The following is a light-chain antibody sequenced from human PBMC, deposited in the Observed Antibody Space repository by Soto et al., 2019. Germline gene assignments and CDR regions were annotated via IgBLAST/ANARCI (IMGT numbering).Light chain of an antibody. CDR2: SNN. CDR3: AAWDDSLSGHYV. CDR1: SSNIGSNY. J-gene: IGLJ1*01. V-gene: IGLV1-47*02. Sequence: QSVLTQPPSASGTPGQRVTISCSGSSSNIGSNYVYWYQQLPGTAPKLLIYSNNQRPSGVPDRFSGSKSGTSASLAISGLRSEDEADYYCAAWDDSLSGHYVFGTGTKVPS.